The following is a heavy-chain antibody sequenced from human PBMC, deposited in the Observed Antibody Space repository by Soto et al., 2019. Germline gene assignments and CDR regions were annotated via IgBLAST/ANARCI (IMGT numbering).Heavy chain of an antibody. CDR2: IYPGDSDT. CDR1: GYSFTSYW. CDR3: ARWDGSGYDNYYYMDV. Sequence: GESLKISCKGSGYSFTSYWSGWGRQIPGKGLEWMGIIYPGDSDTRYSPSLQGQVTISADKSISTAYLQWSSLKASDTAMYYCARWDGSGYDNYYYMDVWGKGTTVTVSS. V-gene: IGHV5-51*01. D-gene: IGHD5-12*01. J-gene: IGHJ6*03.